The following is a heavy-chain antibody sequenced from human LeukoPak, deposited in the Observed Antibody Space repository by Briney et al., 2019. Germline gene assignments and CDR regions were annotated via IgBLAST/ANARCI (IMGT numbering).Heavy chain of an antibody. CDR1: GYSFTSYY. Sequence: ASVKVSCKASGYSFTSYYIHWVRQAPGQGLEWMGRINPSSGGTNYAQKFQGRVTMTRDTSITTAYMGLSSLRSDDTAVYYCARETGGSFEYFDYWGQRTLVTVSS. J-gene: IGHJ4*02. CDR2: INPSSGGT. CDR3: ARETGGSFEYFDY. V-gene: IGHV1-2*06. D-gene: IGHD7-27*01.